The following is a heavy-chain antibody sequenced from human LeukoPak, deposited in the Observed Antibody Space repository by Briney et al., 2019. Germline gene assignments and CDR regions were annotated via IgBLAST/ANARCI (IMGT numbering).Heavy chain of an antibody. V-gene: IGHV1-2*02. CDR1: GYTFTGYY. CDR3: ARDYDILTGYLAFDY. CDR2: INRNSGGT. Sequence: ASVKVSCKASGYTFTGYYMHWVRDAPGQGLEWMGWINRNSGGTNYAQKFQGRVTVTRDTSISTAYMELSRLRSDDTAVYYCARDYDILTGYLAFDYWGQGTLVTVSS. J-gene: IGHJ4*02. D-gene: IGHD3-9*01.